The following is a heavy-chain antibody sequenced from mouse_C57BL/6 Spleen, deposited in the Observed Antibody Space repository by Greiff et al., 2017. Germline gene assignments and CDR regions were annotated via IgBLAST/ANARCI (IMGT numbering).Heavy chain of an antibody. CDR1: GFNIKDDY. V-gene: IGHV14-4*01. Sequence: VQLKESGAELVRPGASVKLSCTASGFNIKDDYMHWVKQRPEQGLEWIGWIDPENGDTEYASKFQGKATITADTSSNTAYLQLSSLTSEDTAVYYCTTLNDGYYGFAYWGQGTLVTVSA. J-gene: IGHJ3*01. CDR2: IDPENGDT. D-gene: IGHD2-3*01. CDR3: TTLNDGYYGFAY.